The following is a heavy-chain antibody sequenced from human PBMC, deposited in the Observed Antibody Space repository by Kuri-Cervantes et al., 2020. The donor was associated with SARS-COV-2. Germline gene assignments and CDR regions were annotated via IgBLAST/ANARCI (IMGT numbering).Heavy chain of an antibody. CDR1: GGSISSGDYS. V-gene: IGHV4-30-2*01. Sequence: SETLSLTCTVSGGSISSGDYSWSWIRQPPGKALQWIGYIYQGGHTYYSPSLMSRATISVDKSNNQFSLELTSVTAADTAVYYCAEVSWEIVHWGQGTLVTVSS. CDR2: IYQGGHT. CDR3: AEVSWEIVH. D-gene: IGHD5-12*01. J-gene: IGHJ4*02.